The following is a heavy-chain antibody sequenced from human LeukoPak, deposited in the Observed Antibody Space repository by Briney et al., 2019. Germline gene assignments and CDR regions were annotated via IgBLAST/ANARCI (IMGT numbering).Heavy chain of an antibody. CDR3: ARARREMVDY. D-gene: IGHD5-24*01. J-gene: IGHJ4*02. Sequence: PSQTLSLTCTVSGYSISSSCYWGWIRQAPGKGLEWIGSIYHSGSTYYNPSLRSRVTISVDTSKNQFSLKLNSVTAADTAVYYCARARREMVDYWGQGTLVTVSS. CDR1: GYSISSSCY. V-gene: IGHV4-38-2*02. CDR2: IYHSGST.